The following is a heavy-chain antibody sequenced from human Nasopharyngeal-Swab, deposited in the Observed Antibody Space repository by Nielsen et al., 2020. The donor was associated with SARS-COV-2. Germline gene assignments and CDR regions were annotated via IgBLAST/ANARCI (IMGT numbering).Heavy chain of an antibody. Sequence: GKGREWIGEINHSGSTNYNPSLKSRVTIAVDTSKNQFSLKLSSVTAADTAVYYCARDKVGATMEGYYYYGMDVWGQGTTVTVSS. CDR2: INHSGST. V-gene: IGHV4-34*01. J-gene: IGHJ6*02. D-gene: IGHD1-26*01. CDR3: ARDKVGATMEGYYYYGMDV.